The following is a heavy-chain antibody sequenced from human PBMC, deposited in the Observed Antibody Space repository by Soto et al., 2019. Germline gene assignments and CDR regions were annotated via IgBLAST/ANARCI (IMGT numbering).Heavy chain of an antibody. CDR2: ISGSGGST. CDR3: AKDLSRWPHYAFDS. CDR1: GFTFSSFA. D-gene: IGHD4-17*01. Sequence: GGSLRLSCAASGFTFSSFAMSWVRQAPGKGLDWVSAISGSGGSTYSADSVKGRFTISRDNSKNALYMQMNGLRPEDTAVYYCAKDLSRWPHYAFDSWGQGTLVTVSS. V-gene: IGHV3-23*01. J-gene: IGHJ5*01.